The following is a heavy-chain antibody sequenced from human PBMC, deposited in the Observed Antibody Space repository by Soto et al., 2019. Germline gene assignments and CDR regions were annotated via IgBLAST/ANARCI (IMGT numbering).Heavy chain of an antibody. V-gene: IGHV4-59*01. Sequence: SETLSLTCSVSGVSINAFYWSWIRQPPGKELQWMGYLYDSGNTNYNPSLMGRVTMSVDESKTQFSLKLKSVAAADTAVYYCARGIWAAGSVIDHWGQGALVTVSS. CDR1: GVSINAFY. CDR3: ARGIWAAGSVIDH. CDR2: LYDSGNT. J-gene: IGHJ4*02. D-gene: IGHD3-10*01.